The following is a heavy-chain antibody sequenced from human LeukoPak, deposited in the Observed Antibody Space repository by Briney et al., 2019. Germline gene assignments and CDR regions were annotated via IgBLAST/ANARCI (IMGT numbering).Heavy chain of an antibody. V-gene: IGHV3-15*01. CDR3: ASAAGDFWSGYFDY. CDR1: GFTFSNAW. J-gene: IGHJ4*02. D-gene: IGHD3-3*01. Sequence: GGSLRLSCAASGFTFSNAWMSWVRQAPGKGLEWVGRIKSKTDGGTTDYAAPVKGRFTISRDDSKNTLYLQMNSLRAEDTAVYYCASAAGDFWSGYFDYWGQGTLVTVSS. CDR2: IKSKTDGGTT.